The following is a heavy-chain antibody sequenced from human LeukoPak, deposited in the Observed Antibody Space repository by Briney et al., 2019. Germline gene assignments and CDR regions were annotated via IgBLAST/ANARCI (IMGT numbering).Heavy chain of an antibody. Sequence: ASVKISCKVSGYTFTDYYLHWVQQAPAKGLEWMGLVDPEDGETIYAEKFQGRVTITADTSTDTAYMELSSLRSEDTAVYYCATDRLSRTGYWGQGTLVTVSS. D-gene: IGHD1-1*01. V-gene: IGHV1-69-2*01. CDR1: GYTFTDYY. J-gene: IGHJ4*02. CDR2: VDPEDGET. CDR3: ATDRLSRTGY.